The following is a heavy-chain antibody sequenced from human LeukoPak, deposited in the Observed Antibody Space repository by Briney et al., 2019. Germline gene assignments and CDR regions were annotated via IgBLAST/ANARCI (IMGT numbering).Heavy chain of an antibody. CDR3: ARQTYYYDSSGYSFDY. Sequence: SETLSLTCAVYGGSFSGYYWSWIRQLPGKGLEWIGEINHSGSTNYNPSLKSRVTISVDTSKNQFSLKLSSVTAADTAVYYCARQTYYYDSSGYSFDYWGQGTLVTVSS. CDR1: GGSFSGYY. CDR2: INHSGST. V-gene: IGHV4-34*01. D-gene: IGHD3-22*01. J-gene: IGHJ4*02.